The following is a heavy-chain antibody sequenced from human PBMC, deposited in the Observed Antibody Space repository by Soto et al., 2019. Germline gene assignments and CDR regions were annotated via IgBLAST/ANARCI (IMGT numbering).Heavy chain of an antibody. CDR2: IYYSGST. V-gene: IGHV4-31*03. Sequence: PSETLSLTCTVSGGSISSGGYYWSWIRQHPGKGLEWIGYIYYSGSTYYNQSLKSRVTISVDTSKNQFSLKLSSVTAADTAVYYCAASCVGCGGFNYYGMDVWGQGTTVTVSS. CDR3: AASCVGCGGFNYYGMDV. CDR1: GGSISSGGYY. D-gene: IGHD2-21*01. J-gene: IGHJ6*02.